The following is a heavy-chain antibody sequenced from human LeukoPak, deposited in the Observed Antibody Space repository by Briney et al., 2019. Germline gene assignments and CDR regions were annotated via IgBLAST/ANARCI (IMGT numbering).Heavy chain of an antibody. J-gene: IGHJ4*02. D-gene: IGHD3-3*01. CDR2: ISSSSSYI. Sequence: PGGSLRLSCAASGFTFSSYSMNWVRQAPGKGLEWVSSISSSSSYIYYADSVKGRFTISRDNAKNSLYPQMNSLRAEDTAVYYCARDPADFWSGYYYFDYWGQGTLVTVSS. CDR1: GFTFSSYS. CDR3: ARDPADFWSGYYYFDY. V-gene: IGHV3-21*01.